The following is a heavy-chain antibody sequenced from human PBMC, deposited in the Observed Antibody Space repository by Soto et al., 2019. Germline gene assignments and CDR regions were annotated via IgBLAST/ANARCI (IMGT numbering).Heavy chain of an antibody. J-gene: IGHJ4*02. Sequence: GGSLRLSCAASGFTFSSYGMHWVRQAPGKGLEWVAVISYDGSNKYYADSVKGRFTISRDNSKNTLYLQMNSLRAEDTAVYYSARDTHAVQGDYWGQGTLVTVSS. CDR3: ARDTHAVQGDY. D-gene: IGHD6-19*01. V-gene: IGHV3-30*03. CDR1: GFTFSSYG. CDR2: ISYDGSNK.